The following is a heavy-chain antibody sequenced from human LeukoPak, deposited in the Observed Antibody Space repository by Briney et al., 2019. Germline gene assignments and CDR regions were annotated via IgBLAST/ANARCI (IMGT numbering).Heavy chain of an antibody. D-gene: IGHD2-2*02. V-gene: IGHV1-69*01. J-gene: IGHJ4*02. CDR2: IIPIFGTA. CDR1: GGTFSSYA. Sequence: GSSVKVSCKASGGTFSSYAISWVRQAPGQGLEWMGGIIPIFGTANYAQKLQGRVTIAADESTSTAYMELSSLRSGDTAVYYCAREVTDCSSTSCYISFDYWGQGTLVTVSS. CDR3: AREVTDCSSTSCYISFDY.